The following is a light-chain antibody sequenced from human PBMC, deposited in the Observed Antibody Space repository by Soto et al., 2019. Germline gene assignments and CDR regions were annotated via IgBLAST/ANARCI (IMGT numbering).Light chain of an antibody. CDR3: QQYYSTPIT. Sequence: DLVMTQSPDSLVVSLGERATINCKSSEIIFYRANNKNYLTWYQQKPGQPPKLLIYWASTRESGVPDRFSGSGSGKDFTLTISSLQAEDVAVYYCQQYYSTPITFGQGTRLEIK. J-gene: IGKJ5*01. V-gene: IGKV4-1*01. CDR1: EIIFYRANNKNY. CDR2: WAS.